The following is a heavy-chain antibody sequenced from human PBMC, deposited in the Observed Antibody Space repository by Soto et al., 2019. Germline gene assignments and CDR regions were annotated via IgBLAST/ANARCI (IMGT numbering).Heavy chain of an antibody. Sequence: EVQLVESGGGLVQPGGSLRLSCAASGFTVSSNYMSWVRQAPGKGLEWVSVIFTGGSTYYADSVKGRFTISRHSSMNTVYLQMDSLSAEDTAVYYCARDRQSSGWLDAFDIWGQGTMVTVSS. CDR3: ARDRQSSGWLDAFDI. CDR1: GFTVSSNY. D-gene: IGHD6-19*01. J-gene: IGHJ3*02. V-gene: IGHV3-53*04. CDR2: IFTGGST.